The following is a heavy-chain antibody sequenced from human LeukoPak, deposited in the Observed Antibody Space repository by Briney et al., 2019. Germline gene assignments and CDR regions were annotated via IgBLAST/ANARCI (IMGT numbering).Heavy chain of an antibody. Sequence: ASVKVSCKASGYTFTTYGITWVRQAPGQGLEWMGWISTYNGNKNYAQKLQGRVTMTTDTSTSTAYMDLRSLRSDDTAVYYCARYGLGRTTKSFDYWGQGTLVTVSS. CDR2: ISTYNGNK. CDR3: ARYGLGRTTKSFDY. V-gene: IGHV1-18*01. CDR1: GYTFTTYG. D-gene: IGHD1-1*01. J-gene: IGHJ4*02.